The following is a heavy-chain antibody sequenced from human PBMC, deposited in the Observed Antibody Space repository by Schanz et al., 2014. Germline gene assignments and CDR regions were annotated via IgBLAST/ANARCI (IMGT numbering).Heavy chain of an antibody. V-gene: IGHV3-21*01. CDR2: ISTSGTYM. D-gene: IGHD4-17*01. Sequence: EVQLLESGGGLVQPGGSLRLSCAASGFTFSSYAMSWVRQAPGRGLEWVSSISTSGTYMYIADSLKGRFTISRDNAKNSLYLQIDSLRAEDTAGYYCARKMKLGVYGGKGHDSLDIWGQGTMVTVSS. CDR1: GFTFSSYA. CDR3: ARKMKLGVYGGKGHDSLDI. J-gene: IGHJ3*02.